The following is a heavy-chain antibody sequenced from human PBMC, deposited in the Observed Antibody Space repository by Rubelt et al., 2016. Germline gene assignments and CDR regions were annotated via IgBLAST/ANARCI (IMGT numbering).Heavy chain of an antibody. D-gene: IGHD5-12*01. CDR2: ISAYNGHT. CDR3: ARALLRLRHKYYFDY. Sequence: QVQLVQSGAEVKKPGASVKVSCKASGYTFTSYGISWVRQDPGQGLEWMGWISAYNGHTNYAQKRQGRVTRPTDTSRSTAYRERRSLRSADTAVYYCARALLRLRHKYYFDYWGQGTLVTVSS. V-gene: IGHV1-18*01. CDR1: GYTFTSYG. J-gene: IGHJ4*02.